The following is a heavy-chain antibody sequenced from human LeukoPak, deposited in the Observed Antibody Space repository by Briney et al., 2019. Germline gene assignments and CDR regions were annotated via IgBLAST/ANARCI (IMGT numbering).Heavy chain of an antibody. CDR2: INSDGSST. CDR3: ARGLYYYYGMDV. J-gene: IGHJ6*02. CDR1: GFMFSAYS. Sequence: PGGSLRLSCTASGFMFSAYSMNWVRQAPGKGLVWVSRINSDGSSTSYADSVKGRFTISRDNAKNTLYLQMNSLRAEDTAVYYCARGLYYYYGMDVWGQGTTVTVSS. V-gene: IGHV3-74*01. D-gene: IGHD2-8*01.